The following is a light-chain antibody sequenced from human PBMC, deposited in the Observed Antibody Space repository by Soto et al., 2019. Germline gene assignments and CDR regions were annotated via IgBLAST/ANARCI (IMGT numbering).Light chain of an antibody. V-gene: IGKV3-20*01. CDR2: GIV. CDR1: QSFGSY. CDR3: QQYGSSPRT. J-gene: IGKJ1*01. Sequence: EIVLTQSPGTLSLSPGERATLSCRASQSFGSYLAWYQQKPGQAPRLLIYGIVSRATGVPDRFSGSGSGTDFTLTISRLEPEDFAVYYCQQYGSSPRTFGQGTKVEIK.